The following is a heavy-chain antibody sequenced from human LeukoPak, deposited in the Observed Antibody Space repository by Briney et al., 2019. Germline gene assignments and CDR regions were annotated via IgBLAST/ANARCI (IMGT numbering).Heavy chain of an antibody. V-gene: IGHV4-31*03. CDR2: IYYSGST. CDR3: ARRGAGYRAAEYFQH. D-gene: IGHD5-12*01. Sequence: SQTLSLTCTVSGGSISSGGYYWSWIRQHPGKGLEWIGYIYYSGSTYYNPSLKSRVTISVDTSKNQFSLKLSSVTAADTAVYYCARRGAGYRAAEYFQHWGQGTLVTVSS. CDR1: GGSISSGGYY. J-gene: IGHJ1*01.